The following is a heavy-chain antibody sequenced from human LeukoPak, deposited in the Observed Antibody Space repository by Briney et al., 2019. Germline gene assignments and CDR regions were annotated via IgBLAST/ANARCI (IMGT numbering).Heavy chain of an antibody. CDR1: GFTFDDYA. J-gene: IGHJ4*02. Sequence: GGSLRLSCAASGFTFDDYAMHWVRQAPGKGLEWVSGISWNSGSIGYADSVKGRFTISRDNAKNSLYLQMNSLRAEDTALYYCAKAPRTAYYYDSSGYYSDYWGQGTLVTVSS. CDR2: ISWNSGSI. CDR3: AKAPRTAYYYDSSGYYSDY. D-gene: IGHD3-22*01. V-gene: IGHV3-9*01.